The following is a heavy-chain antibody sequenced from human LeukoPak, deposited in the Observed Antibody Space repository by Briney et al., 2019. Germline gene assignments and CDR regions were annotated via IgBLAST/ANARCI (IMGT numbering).Heavy chain of an antibody. Sequence: PGGFLRLSCSASGFTFSNYDMHWVRQEKGKGLEWVSSIGTGGHTYYAPSVKGRFTISRENAKNSLYLQMNSLRAGDTAIYYCTRGGLEAPCDVWGQGTMVAVSS. CDR3: TRGGLEAPCDV. J-gene: IGHJ3*01. V-gene: IGHV3-13*01. CDR2: IGTGGHT. CDR1: GFTFSNYD. D-gene: IGHD5-24*01.